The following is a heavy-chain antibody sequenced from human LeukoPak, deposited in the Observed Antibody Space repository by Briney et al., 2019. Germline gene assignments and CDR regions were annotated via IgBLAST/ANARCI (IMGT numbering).Heavy chain of an antibody. CDR2: ISSSSSYI. V-gene: IGHV3-21*01. J-gene: IGHJ6*02. Sequence: GGSLRLSCAASGFTFSSYSMNWVRQAPGKGLEWVSSISSSSSYIYYADSVKGRFTISRDNAKNSLYLQMNSLRAEDTAVYYCARDFGYYDFWSGYYTGIHGMDVWGQGTTVTVSS. CDR1: GFTFSSYS. D-gene: IGHD3-3*01. CDR3: ARDFGYYDFWSGYYTGIHGMDV.